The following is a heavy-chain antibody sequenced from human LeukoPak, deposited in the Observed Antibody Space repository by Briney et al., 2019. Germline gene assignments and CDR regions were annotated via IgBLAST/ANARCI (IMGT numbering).Heavy chain of an antibody. CDR2: INPNTGGP. V-gene: IGHV1-2*02. CDR1: GYTFNDYD. CDR3: ARGAPLSQIYYFYFYMDV. J-gene: IGHJ6*03. Sequence: ASVKVSCKASGYTFNDYDIHWVRQAPGQGLEWMGWINPNTGGPNYAQNFQGRVTMTRDTSITTAYMELSRLRSDDTAVYYCARGAPLSQIYYFYFYMDVWGKGTTVTISS. D-gene: IGHD2-2*01.